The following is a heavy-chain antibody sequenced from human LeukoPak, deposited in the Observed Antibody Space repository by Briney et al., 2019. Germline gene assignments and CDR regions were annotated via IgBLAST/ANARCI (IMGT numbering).Heavy chain of an antibody. CDR2: ISSNGGST. CDR1: GFTFSSYA. V-gene: IGHV3-64*01. Sequence: GGSLRLSCAASGFTFSSYAMHWVRQAPGKGQEYVSAISSNGGSTYYANSVKGRFTISRDNSKNTLYLQMGSLRAEDMAVYYCARDGLDCSSTSCYGDYWGQGTLVTVSS. J-gene: IGHJ4*02. CDR3: ARDGLDCSSTSCYGDY. D-gene: IGHD2-2*01.